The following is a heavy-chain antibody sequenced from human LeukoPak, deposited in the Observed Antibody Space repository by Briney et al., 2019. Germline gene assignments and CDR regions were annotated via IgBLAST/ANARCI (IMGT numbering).Heavy chain of an antibody. V-gene: IGHV3-30*04. J-gene: IGHJ4*02. CDR3: ARDGIGNVAHFDY. CDR1: GFTFSSYA. Sequence: GRSLRLSCAASGFTFSSYAMHWVRQAPGKGLEWVAVISYDGSNKYYADSVKGRFTISRDNSKNTLYLQMNSLRAEDTAVYYCARDGIGNVAHFDYWGRGTLVTVSS. D-gene: IGHD4-23*01. CDR2: ISYDGSNK.